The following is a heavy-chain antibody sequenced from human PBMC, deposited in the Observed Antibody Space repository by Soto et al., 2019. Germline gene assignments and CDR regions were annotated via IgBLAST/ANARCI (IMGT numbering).Heavy chain of an antibody. Sequence: SQTLSLTCAISGDSVSSNSAAWNWIRQSPSRGLEWLGRTYYRSKWYNDYTSSVKSRISINPDTSKNQFSLQLRSVTPEDTAVYYCARDEDEYLGLNHWGQGIPVTISS. CDR2: TYYRSKWYN. J-gene: IGHJ5*02. D-gene: IGHD2-2*01. V-gene: IGHV6-1*01. CDR1: GDSVSSNSAA. CDR3: ARDEDEYLGLNH.